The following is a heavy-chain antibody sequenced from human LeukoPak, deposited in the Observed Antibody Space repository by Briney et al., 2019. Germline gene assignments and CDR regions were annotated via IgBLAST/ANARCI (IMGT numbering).Heavy chain of an antibody. D-gene: IGHD4-17*01. Sequence: GGSLRLSCAASGFTFSNHGMHWVRQAPGKGPEWVALIWYDGSNKYYGDSVKGRFTISRDNAKNSLYLQMNSLRAEDTAVYYCARDLDGDYVDYWGQGTLVTVSS. J-gene: IGHJ4*02. CDR3: ARDLDGDYVDY. CDR1: GFTFSNHG. V-gene: IGHV3-33*01. CDR2: IWYDGSNK.